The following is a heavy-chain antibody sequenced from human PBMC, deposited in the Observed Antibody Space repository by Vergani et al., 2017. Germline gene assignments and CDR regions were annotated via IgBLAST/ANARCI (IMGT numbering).Heavy chain of an antibody. D-gene: IGHD6-19*01. CDR3: ARANSLYSSGWHHFDY. Sequence: EVQLVQSGAEVKKPGESLKISCKGSGYSFTSYWIGWVRQMPGKGLEWMGIIYPGDSDTRYSPSFQGQVTISTDKSISTAYLQWSSLKASDTAMYYCARANSLYSSGWHHFDYWGQGTLVTVSS. CDR1: GYSFTSYW. J-gene: IGHJ4*02. V-gene: IGHV5-51*03. CDR2: IYPGDSDT.